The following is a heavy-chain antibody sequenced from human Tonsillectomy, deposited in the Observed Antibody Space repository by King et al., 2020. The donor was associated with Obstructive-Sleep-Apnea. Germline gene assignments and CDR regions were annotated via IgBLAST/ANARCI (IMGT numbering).Heavy chain of an antibody. V-gene: IGHV4-30-4*07. J-gene: IGHJ4*02. CDR3: ARVRNSNTALDY. Sequence: QLQESGPGLVKPSQTLSLTCAVSGGSISSGGYSWSWIRQPPGKGLEWIGYIYYSGSTSYNPSLKSRVTISVDTSKNQFSLKLSSVTAADTAVYYCARVRNSNTALDYWGQGTLVTVS. D-gene: IGHD5-18*01. CDR2: IYYSGST. CDR1: GGSISSGGYS.